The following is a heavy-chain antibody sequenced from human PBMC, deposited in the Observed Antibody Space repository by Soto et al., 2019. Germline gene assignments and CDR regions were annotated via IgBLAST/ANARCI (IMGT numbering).Heavy chain of an antibody. D-gene: IGHD3-22*01. CDR1: GGTFSSYA. V-gene: IGHV1-69*01. J-gene: IGHJ3*02. CDR3: ARGYYYDSSGYYDAFDI. Sequence: QVQLVQSGAEVKKPGSSVKVSCKASGGTFSSYAISWVRQAPGQGLEWMGGIIPIFGTANYAQKFQGRVTITADESTSTAYMELSGLRSEDTGVYYCARGYYYDSSGYYDAFDIWGQGTMVTVSS. CDR2: IIPIFGTA.